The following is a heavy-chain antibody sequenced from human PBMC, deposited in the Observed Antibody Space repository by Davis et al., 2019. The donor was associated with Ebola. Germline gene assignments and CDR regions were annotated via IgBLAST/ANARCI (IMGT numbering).Heavy chain of an antibody. CDR1: GFTFSNYP. CDR2: IRTNSEGTT. Sequence: GESLKISCAASGFTFSNYPMNWVRQAPGKGLEWISNIRTNSEGTTKHAESVKGRFTISREDATSSLYLQMNSLKTEDTAVYYCTSTLDGDYVDYWGQGTLVTVSS. D-gene: IGHD4-17*01. CDR3: TSTLDGDYVDY. V-gene: IGHV3-48*01. J-gene: IGHJ4*02.